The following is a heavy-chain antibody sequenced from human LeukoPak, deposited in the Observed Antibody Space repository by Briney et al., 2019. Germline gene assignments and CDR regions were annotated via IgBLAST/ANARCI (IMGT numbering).Heavy chain of an antibody. V-gene: IGHV3-66*01. CDR2: IYSGGST. J-gene: IGHJ4*02. D-gene: IGHD3-10*01. CDR1: GFTVSTNY. CDR3: ATGRYGSGSSYPLDY. Sequence: GGSLRLSCAASGFTVSTNYMTWVRQAPGKGLEWVSIIYSGGSTYYADSVKGRFTISRDNSKNTLYLQMNSLRAEDTAVYYCATGRYGSGSSYPLDYWGQGTLVTVSS.